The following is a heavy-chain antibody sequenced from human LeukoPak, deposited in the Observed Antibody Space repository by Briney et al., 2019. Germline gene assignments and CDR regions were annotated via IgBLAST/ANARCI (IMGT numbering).Heavy chain of an antibody. CDR2: ISGSGGRT. Sequence: GGSLRLSCAASGFTFSSYAMSWVRQAPGKGLEWVSAISGSGGRTYYADSVKGRFTISRDNSKNTLYLQMNSLRAEDTAVYYCAKGPRFLEWLLFDYWGQGTLVTVSS. V-gene: IGHV3-23*01. CDR3: AKGPRFLEWLLFDY. CDR1: GFTFSSYA. D-gene: IGHD3-3*01. J-gene: IGHJ4*02.